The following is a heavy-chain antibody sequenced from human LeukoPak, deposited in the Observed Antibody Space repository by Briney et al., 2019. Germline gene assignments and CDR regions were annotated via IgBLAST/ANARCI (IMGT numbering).Heavy chain of an antibody. CDR1: GGSISSYY. Sequence: PSETLSLTCTVSGGSISSYYWSWIRQPAGKGLEWIGRIYTSGSTNYNPSLKSRVTISVDTSKNQFSLKLSSVTAADTAVYYCARLALYYDSSGYYYLVHAFDIWGQGTMVTVSS. J-gene: IGHJ3*02. V-gene: IGHV4-4*07. CDR2: IYTSGST. CDR3: ARLALYYDSSGYYYLVHAFDI. D-gene: IGHD3-22*01.